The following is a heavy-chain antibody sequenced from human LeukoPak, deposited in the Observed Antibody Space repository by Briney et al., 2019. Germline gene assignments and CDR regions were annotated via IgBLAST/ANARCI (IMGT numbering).Heavy chain of an antibody. CDR1: GGTFSSYT. V-gene: IGHV1-69*02. Sequence: GASVKVSRKASGGTFSSYTISWVRQAPGQGLEWMGRIIPILGIANYAQKFQGRVTITADKSTSTAYMELSSLRSEDTAVYYCARGVAGGWVLFDYWCQGTLVTVSS. D-gene: IGHD6-19*01. CDR3: ARGVAGGWVLFDY. J-gene: IGHJ4*02. CDR2: IIPILGIA.